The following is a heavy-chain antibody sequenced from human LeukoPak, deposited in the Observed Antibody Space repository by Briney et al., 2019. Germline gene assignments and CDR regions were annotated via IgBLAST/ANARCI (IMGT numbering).Heavy chain of an antibody. D-gene: IGHD3-3*01. J-gene: IGHJ4*02. CDR3: VSGHDFWSGYYEGY. CDR2: ISSSGSNT. Sequence: GGSLRLACAASGFTFSDYYMSWIRQAPGKGLEWISYISSSGSNTYYADSVKGRFTISRDSANNSLYLQMNRLRADDTAVYYCVSGHDFWSGYYEGYWGQGTLVSVSS. V-gene: IGHV3-11*04. CDR1: GFTFSDYY.